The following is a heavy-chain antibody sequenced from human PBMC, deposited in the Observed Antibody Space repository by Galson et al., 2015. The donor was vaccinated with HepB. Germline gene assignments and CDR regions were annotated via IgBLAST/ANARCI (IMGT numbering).Heavy chain of an antibody. CDR1: GFTFTSYG. V-gene: IGHV3-23*01. CDR3: ATGGSGTTLDC. J-gene: IGHJ4*02. D-gene: IGHD3-16*01. Sequence: SLRLSCAACGFTFTSYGVSWVRQAPGKGLECVSAISRGGDTSDYADSVKGRFTVSRDTSKNTLYLQANSLKPENTAVYYCATGGSGTTLDCWGQGSLVTVSP. CDR2: ISRGGDTS.